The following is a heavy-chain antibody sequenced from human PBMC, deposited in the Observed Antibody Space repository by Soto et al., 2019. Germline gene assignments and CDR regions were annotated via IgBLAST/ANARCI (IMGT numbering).Heavy chain of an antibody. D-gene: IGHD6-19*01. CDR2: INHSGST. CDR1: GGSFSGYN. Sequence: SETLSLTCAVNGGSFSGYNWSWIRQPPGKGLEWIGEINHSGSTNYNPSLKSRVTISVDTSKNEFSLKLSSVTAADTAVYYCAGLFLGWYLSYWGQGTLVTVSS. J-gene: IGHJ4*02. V-gene: IGHV4-34*01. CDR3: AGLFLGWYLSY.